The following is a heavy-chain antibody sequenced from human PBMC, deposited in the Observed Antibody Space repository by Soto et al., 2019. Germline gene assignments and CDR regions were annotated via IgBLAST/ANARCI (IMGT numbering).Heavy chain of an antibody. J-gene: IGHJ4*02. CDR2: ISYDGSNK. D-gene: IGHD6-19*01. CDR3: AKTAVAGGEWFDY. Sequence: QVQLVESGGGVVQPGRSLRLSCAASGFTFSSYGMHWVRQAPGKGLEWVAVISYDGSNKYYADSVKGRFTISRDKSKNRLYLQINSLRAEDTAVYYCAKTAVAGGEWFDYWGQGTLVTVSS. V-gene: IGHV3-30*18. CDR1: GFTFSSYG.